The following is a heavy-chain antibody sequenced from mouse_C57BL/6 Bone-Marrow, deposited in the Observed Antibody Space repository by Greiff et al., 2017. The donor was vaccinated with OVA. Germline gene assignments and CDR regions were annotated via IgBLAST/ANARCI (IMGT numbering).Heavy chain of an antibody. Sequence: QVQLKQPGAELVRPGSSVKLSCKASGYTFTSYWMDWVKQRPGQGLEWIGNIYPSDSETHYNQKFKDKATLTVDKSSSTAYMQLSSLTSENSAVYYCARLGEYYCDYWGQGTTLTVSS. J-gene: IGHJ2*01. CDR3: ARLGEYYCDY. CDR1: GYTFTSYW. V-gene: IGHV1-61*01. D-gene: IGHD4-1*01. CDR2: IYPSDSET.